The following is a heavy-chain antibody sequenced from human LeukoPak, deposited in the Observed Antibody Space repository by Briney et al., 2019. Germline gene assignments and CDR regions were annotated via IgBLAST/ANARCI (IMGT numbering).Heavy chain of an antibody. J-gene: IGHJ4*02. CDR3: TRDLASQPDY. V-gene: IGHV3-21*01. Sequence: PGGSLRLSCAASGFTLSSYRMNWVRQAPGKGLEWVSSISSNSYHIFYADSVKGRFTISRDNAKNSLYLQMDSLRAEDTAVYYCTRDLASQPDYWGQGGLVIVSS. D-gene: IGHD1-1*01. CDR2: ISSNSYHI. CDR1: GFTLSSYR.